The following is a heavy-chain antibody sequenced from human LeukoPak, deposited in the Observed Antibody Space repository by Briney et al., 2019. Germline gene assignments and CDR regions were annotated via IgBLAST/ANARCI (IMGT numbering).Heavy chain of an antibody. CDR1: GGSISSYY. J-gene: IGHJ6*02. CDR3: ARAGSYSSSWYGGGYYYYGMDV. CDR2: IYYSGST. Sequence: SETLSLTCTVSGGSISSYYWSWIRQPPGKGLEWIGYIYYSGSTNYNPSLKSRVTISVDTSKNQFSLKLSSVTAADTAVYYCARAGSYSSSWYGGGYYYYGMDVWGQGTTVTVSS. D-gene: IGHD6-13*01. V-gene: IGHV4-59*01.